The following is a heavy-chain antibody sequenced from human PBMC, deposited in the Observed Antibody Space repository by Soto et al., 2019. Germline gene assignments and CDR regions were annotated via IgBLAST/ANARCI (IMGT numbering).Heavy chain of an antibody. Sequence: PVGSLRLSCAASGFNFSSYGMHWVRQAPGKGLEWVAVISYDGSNKYYADSVKGRFTISRDNSKNTLYLQMNSLRAEDTAVYYCAKAPSSGRKNYYYGMDVWGQGTTVTVSS. D-gene: IGHD1-26*01. CDR3: AKAPSSGRKNYYYGMDV. CDR1: GFNFSSYG. CDR2: ISYDGSNK. V-gene: IGHV3-30*18. J-gene: IGHJ6*02.